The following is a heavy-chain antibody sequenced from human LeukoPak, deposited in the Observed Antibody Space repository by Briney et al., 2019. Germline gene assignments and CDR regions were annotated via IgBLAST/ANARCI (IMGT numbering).Heavy chain of an antibody. Sequence: ASVKVSCKASGYTFTGYYMHWVRQAPGQGLEWMGWINPNSGGTIYAQKFQGRVTMTRDTSISTAYMELRRLRSDDTAVYYGARDIAAAGTMLYYWGQGTLVTVSS. CDR2: INPNSGGT. D-gene: IGHD6-13*01. V-gene: IGHV1-2*02. CDR1: GYTFTGYY. J-gene: IGHJ4*02. CDR3: ARDIAAAGTMLYY.